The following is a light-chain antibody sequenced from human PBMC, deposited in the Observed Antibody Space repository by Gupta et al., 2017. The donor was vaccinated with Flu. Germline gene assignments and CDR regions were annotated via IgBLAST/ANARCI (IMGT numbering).Light chain of an antibody. CDR1: QTISTW. CDR3: QHYNTYPWT. CDR2: KAS. Sequence: DIQMTQSPSTLSASVGDRVTITCRASQTISTWLAWYQQKPGKAPNLLIYKASTLESGVPSRFSGSGSGAEFILTISSLQPDDFATYYGQHYNTYPWTFGQGTKVEIK. J-gene: IGKJ1*01. V-gene: IGKV1-5*03.